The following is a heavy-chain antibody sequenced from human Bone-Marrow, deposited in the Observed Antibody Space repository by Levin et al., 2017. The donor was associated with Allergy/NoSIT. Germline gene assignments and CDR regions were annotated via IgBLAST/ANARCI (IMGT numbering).Heavy chain of an antibody. Sequence: GESLKISCKGSGYNFLTYWIGWVRQMPGRGLEWMGVIYPADSDARYSPSFQGQVTFSVDKSFTTAYLQWNSLKASDTAMYYCARTHGVKFSFDSWGQGTLVTVPS. CDR2: IYPADSDA. CDR1: GYNFLTYW. CDR3: ARTHGVKFSFDS. D-gene: IGHD4-17*01. V-gene: IGHV5-51*01. J-gene: IGHJ5*01.